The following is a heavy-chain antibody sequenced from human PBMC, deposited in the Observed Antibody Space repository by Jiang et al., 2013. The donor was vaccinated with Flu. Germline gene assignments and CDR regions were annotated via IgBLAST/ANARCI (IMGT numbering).Heavy chain of an antibody. Sequence: ASGFTFSSYAMHWVRQAPGKGLEWVAVISYDGSNKYYADSVKGRFTISRDNSKNTLYLQMNSLRAEDTAVYYCARVRDYGGNSGIDYWGQGTLVTVSS. CDR3: ARVRDYGGNSGIDY. V-gene: IGHV3-30*01. J-gene: IGHJ4*02. D-gene: IGHD4-23*01. CDR2: ISYDGSNK. CDR1: GFTFSSYA.